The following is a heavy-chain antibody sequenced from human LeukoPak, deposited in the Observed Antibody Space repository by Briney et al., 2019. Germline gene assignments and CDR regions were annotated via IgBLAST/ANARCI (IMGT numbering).Heavy chain of an antibody. V-gene: IGHV4-39*01. CDR1: GFTFSSYA. D-gene: IGHD3-22*01. CDR2: IYYSGST. CDR3: ARLKGHNYYDSSGYLIDY. Sequence: GSLRLSCAASGFTFSSYAMSWIRQPPGKGLEWIGSIYYSGSTYYNPSLKSRVTISVDTSKNQFSLKLSSVTAADTAVYYCARLKGHNYYDSSGYLIDYWGQGTLVTVSS. J-gene: IGHJ4*02.